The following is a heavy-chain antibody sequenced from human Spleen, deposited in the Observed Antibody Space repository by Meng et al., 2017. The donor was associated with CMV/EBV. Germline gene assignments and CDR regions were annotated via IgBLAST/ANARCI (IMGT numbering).Heavy chain of an antibody. V-gene: IGHV4-34*01. Sequence: QVLLQQWGAGLLKPSEPLSLTCAVYGGSFSGYYWSWIRQPPGKGLEWIGEINHSGSTNYNPSLKSRVTISVDTSKNQFSLKLSSVTAADTAVYYCASIGYCSSTSCYGDWGQGTLVTVSS. CDR1: GGSFSGYY. CDR3: ASIGYCSSTSCYGD. J-gene: IGHJ4*02. CDR2: INHSGST. D-gene: IGHD2-2*01.